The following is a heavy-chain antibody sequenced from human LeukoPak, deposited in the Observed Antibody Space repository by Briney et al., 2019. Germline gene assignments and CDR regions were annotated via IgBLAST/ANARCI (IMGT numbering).Heavy chain of an antibody. CDR3: ARSRYCSSTSCYSDY. D-gene: IGHD2-2*01. CDR2: IKQDGREK. CDR1: GFTFTTYW. V-gene: IGHV3-7*01. Sequence: PGGSLRLSCAASGFTFTTYWMSWVRQAPGKGLEWVANIKQDGREKYYVDSVKGRFTISRDNAKNSLYLQMNSLRAEDTAAYYCARSRYCSSTSCYSDYWGQGTLVTVSS. J-gene: IGHJ4*02.